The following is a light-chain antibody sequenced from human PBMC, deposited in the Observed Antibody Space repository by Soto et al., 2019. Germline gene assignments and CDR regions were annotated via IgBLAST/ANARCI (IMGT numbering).Light chain of an antibody. J-gene: IGKJ5*01. CDR2: NAF. V-gene: IGKV3-11*01. Sequence: EIVLTQSPATLSLSPGERATNSCRASQSVNIYLAWYQQKPGQAPRLLINNAFNRATGIPARFSAWGSGTDFTLTISRVDPADFAFYYCQQYFTSPITFGQGTRLENK. CDR1: QSVNIY. CDR3: QQYFTSPIT.